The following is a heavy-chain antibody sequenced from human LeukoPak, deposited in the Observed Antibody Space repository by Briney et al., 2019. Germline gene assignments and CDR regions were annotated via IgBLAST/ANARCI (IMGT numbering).Heavy chain of an antibody. CDR2: IYYSGST. D-gene: IGHD7-27*01. CDR1: GGSISSYY. CDR3: ATTKNELGIGAFDI. Sequence: SETLSLTCTVSGGSISSYYWSWIRQPPGKGLEWIGYIYYSGSTNYNPSLKSRVTISVDTSKNQFSLKLSSVTAADTAVYYCATTKNELGIGAFDIWGQGTMVTVSS. J-gene: IGHJ3*02. V-gene: IGHV4-59*01.